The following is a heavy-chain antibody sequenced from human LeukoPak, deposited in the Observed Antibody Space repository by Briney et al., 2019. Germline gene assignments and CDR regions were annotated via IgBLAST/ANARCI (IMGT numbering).Heavy chain of an antibody. J-gene: IGHJ4*02. Sequence: SVNVSCTASGYTFTIYGINWVRQAPGHGLEWMGWISAYNGNTNYAQKLQGRVTMTTDTSTSTAHMELRSLRSDDTAVYYCAKLSEGFSGYYFDYWGQGTLVTVSS. CDR2: ISAYNGNT. V-gene: IGHV1-18*01. D-gene: IGHD2-2*03. CDR3: AKLSEGFSGYYFDY. CDR1: GYTFTIYG.